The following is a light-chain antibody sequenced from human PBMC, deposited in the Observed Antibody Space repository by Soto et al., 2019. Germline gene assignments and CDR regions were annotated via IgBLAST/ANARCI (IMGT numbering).Light chain of an antibody. CDR1: SSDVGGYNY. V-gene: IGLV2-8*01. CDR3: SSYAGSSNV. Sequence: QSVLTQPPSASGSPGQSVAISCTGTSSDVGGYNYVSWYQQHPGKAPNLMIYEVNKRPSGVPDRFSGSKSGNTASLTVSGLQAEDEDDYYCSSYAGSSNVFGTGTKVTVL. CDR2: EVN. J-gene: IGLJ1*01.